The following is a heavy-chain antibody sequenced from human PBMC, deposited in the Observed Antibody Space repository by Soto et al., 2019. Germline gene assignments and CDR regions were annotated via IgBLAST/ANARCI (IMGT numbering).Heavy chain of an antibody. D-gene: IGHD3-22*01. CDR2: IYSDGST. CDR1: GFTVSNNY. J-gene: IGHJ3*01. V-gene: IGHV3-53*01. CDR3: ARGLKIRHDAFDL. Sequence: PVGSLRLSCAPSGFTVSNNYMNWVRQAPGKGLEWVSIIYSDGSTYYADYVKGRFTISRDNSKNTLYLQMDSPRAEDTAVYFCARGLKIRHDAFDLWGPGTMVTVSS.